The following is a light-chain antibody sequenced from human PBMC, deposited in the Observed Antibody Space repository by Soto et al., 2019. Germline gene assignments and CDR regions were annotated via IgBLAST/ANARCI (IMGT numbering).Light chain of an antibody. J-gene: IGLJ1*01. V-gene: IGLV2-11*01. CDR3: CSYAGSSTFFV. CDR1: SSDVGAYNY. CDR2: DVS. Sequence: QSVLTQPRSVSGSPGQSVTISCTGTSSDVGAYNYVSWYQQHPGKAPKLMIYDVSKRPSGVPDRFSGSKSGNTASLTISGLQAEDEADYYCCSYAGSSTFFVFGTGTKLTVL.